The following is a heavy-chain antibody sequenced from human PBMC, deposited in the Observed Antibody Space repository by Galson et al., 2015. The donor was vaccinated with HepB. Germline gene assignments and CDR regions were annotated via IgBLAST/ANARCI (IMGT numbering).Heavy chain of an antibody. V-gene: IGHV4-61*01. CDR2: IYYSGST. CDR3: ARELLVPAAHFDY. Sequence: SETLSLTCTVSGGSVSSGTYYWSWIRQPPGKGLEWIGYIYYSGSTNYNPSLKSRVTISVDTSKNQFSLKLSSVTAADTAVYYCARELLVPAAHFDYWGQGTLVTVSS. D-gene: IGHD2-2*01. J-gene: IGHJ4*02. CDR1: GGSVSSGTYY.